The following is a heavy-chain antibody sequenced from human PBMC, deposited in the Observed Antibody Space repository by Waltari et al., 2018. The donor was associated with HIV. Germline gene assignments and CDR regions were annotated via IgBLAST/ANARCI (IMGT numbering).Heavy chain of an antibody. J-gene: IGHJ5*02. Sequence: EVQLVESGGGLVQPGGSLRLYCAASGFTLSSYWMHWVGQAPGKGLVWVSRINSDGRSTSDADSVKGRFTISRDNAKNTLFLQMNSLRAEDTAVYYCATTRTLYSTSRLDPWGQGTLVTVSS. D-gene: IGHD6-6*01. CDR3: ATTRTLYSTSRLDP. CDR1: GFTLSSYW. CDR2: INSDGRST. V-gene: IGHV3-74*01.